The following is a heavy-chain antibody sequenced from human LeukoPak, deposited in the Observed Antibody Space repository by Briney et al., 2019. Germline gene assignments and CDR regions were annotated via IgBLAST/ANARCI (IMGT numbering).Heavy chain of an antibody. CDR1: GYTFTSYA. J-gene: IGHJ3*02. Sequence: GASVKVSCKASGYTFTSYAMNWVRQAPGQGLEWMGWINTNTGNPTYAQGFTGRFVFSLDTSVSTAYLQISSLKAEDTAVYYCARGLTYYYDSSGEGGGDIWGQGTMVTVSS. CDR3: ARGLTYYYDSSGEGGGDI. CDR2: INTNTGNP. D-gene: IGHD3-22*01. V-gene: IGHV7-4-1*02.